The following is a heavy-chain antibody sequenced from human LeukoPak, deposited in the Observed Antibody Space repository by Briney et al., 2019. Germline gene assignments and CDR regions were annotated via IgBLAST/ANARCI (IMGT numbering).Heavy chain of an antibody. J-gene: IGHJ4*02. V-gene: IGHV4-34*01. CDR3: ARSGHYYDSSGYYRYRPDY. CDR2: INHSGST. D-gene: IGHD3-22*01. CDR1: GGSFSGYY. Sequence: PSETLSLTCAVYGGSFSGYYWSWIRQPPGKGLEWIGEINHSGSTNYNPSLKSRVTISVDTSKNQFSLKLSSVTAADTAVYYCARSGHYYDSSGYYRYRPDYWGQGTLVTVSS.